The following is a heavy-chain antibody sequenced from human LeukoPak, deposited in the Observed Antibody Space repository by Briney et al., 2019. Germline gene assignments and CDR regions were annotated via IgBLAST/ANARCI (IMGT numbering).Heavy chain of an antibody. J-gene: IGHJ4*02. CDR1: GFTFGSYA. V-gene: IGHV3-23*01. CDR2: ISGSGGSA. CDR3: AKSNTYYYDSSGYSPY. Sequence: GGSLRLSCAASGFTFGSYAMSWVRQAPGKGLEWVSAISGSGGSAYYADSVKGRFTISRDNSKNTLYLQMDSLRAEDTAVYYCAKSNTYYYDSSGYSPYWGQGTLVTVSS. D-gene: IGHD3-22*01.